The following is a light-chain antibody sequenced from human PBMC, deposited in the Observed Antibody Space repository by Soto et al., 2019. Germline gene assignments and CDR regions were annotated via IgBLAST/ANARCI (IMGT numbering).Light chain of an antibody. CDR2: KAS. CDR1: QSFSRW. Sequence: DILLTQSPSTLSASVGDRVTITCRASQSFSRWLAWYQQKPGKVPKLLIYKASGLNSGVPSRFSGSGSGTELTLTISNLQPDDFATYYCQQYNDHPWTFGQGTKVDIK. J-gene: IGKJ1*01. V-gene: IGKV1-5*03. CDR3: QQYNDHPWT.